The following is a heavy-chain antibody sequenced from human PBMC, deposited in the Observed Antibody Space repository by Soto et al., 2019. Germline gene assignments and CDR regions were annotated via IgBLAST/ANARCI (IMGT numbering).Heavy chain of an antibody. CDR3: TRGRSGWNTVDV. CDR2: INIDGSSI. J-gene: IGHJ6*02. V-gene: IGHV3-74*03. D-gene: IGHD6-19*01. Sequence: EEQLVESGGGLVQPGGSLRLSCTASGFTVSSYWTHWVRQAPGKGLEWVSRINIDGSSITYPDSMKGRFTMSRDNAKHTLYLQMNSLRADNTAVYYCTRGRSGWNTVDVWGQGTTLIVS. CDR1: GFTVSSYW.